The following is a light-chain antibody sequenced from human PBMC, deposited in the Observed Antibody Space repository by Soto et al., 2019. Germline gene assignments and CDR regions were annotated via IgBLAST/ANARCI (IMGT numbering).Light chain of an antibody. CDR1: QGISSY. J-gene: IGKJ1*01. Sequence: DIRLTQSPSFLSASVGDRVTITCRASQGISSYLAWYQQKPGKAPNLLIYAASNLQSGVPSRFSGSGSGTEFTLTIISLQPEDFTTYYCQQLNSYPRTFGQGTKVEIK. CDR2: AAS. V-gene: IGKV1-9*01. CDR3: QQLNSYPRT.